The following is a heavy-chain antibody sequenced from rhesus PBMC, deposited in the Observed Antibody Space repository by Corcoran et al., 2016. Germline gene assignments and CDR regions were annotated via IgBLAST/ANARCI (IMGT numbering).Heavy chain of an antibody. CDR1: GGSISGGYG. Sequence: QVQLQESGPGLVKPSETLSLTCAVSGGSISGGYGWRWIRQPPGKGLEWIGHIFGSIGSTYYNPSLKSRVIISRDTSKNQFSLKLSSVTAADTAVYYCARGGLVTFDYWGQGVLVTVSS. D-gene: IGHD3-3*01. J-gene: IGHJ4*01. CDR3: ARGGLVTFDY. CDR2: IFGSIGST. V-gene: IGHV4S7*01.